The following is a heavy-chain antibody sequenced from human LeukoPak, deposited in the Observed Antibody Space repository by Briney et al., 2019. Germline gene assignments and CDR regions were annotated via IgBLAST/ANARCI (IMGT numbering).Heavy chain of an antibody. D-gene: IGHD2-2*01. CDR1: GFTLSSYS. CDR2: ISSSSSYI. J-gene: IGHJ4*02. Sequence: GGSLRLSCAASGFTLSSYSMNWVRQAPGKGLEWVSSISSSSSYIYYADSVKGRFTISRDNAKNSLYLQMNSLRAEDTAVYYCARDPLYCSSTSCYHDYWGQGTLVTVSS. V-gene: IGHV3-21*01. CDR3: ARDPLYCSSTSCYHDY.